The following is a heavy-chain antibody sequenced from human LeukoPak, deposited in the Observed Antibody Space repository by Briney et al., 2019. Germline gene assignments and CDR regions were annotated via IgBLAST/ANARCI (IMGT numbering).Heavy chain of an antibody. D-gene: IGHD2-21*01. V-gene: IGHV1-69*13. J-gene: IGHJ6*02. CDR1: GGTFSSYA. Sequence: SVKVSCMASGGTFSSYAISWVRQAPRHELEWMGGIIPIFGTANYAQKFQGRVTITADESTSTAYMELSSLRSEDTAVYYCARVVFPYYYYYGMDVWGQGTTVTVSS. CDR2: IIPIFGTA. CDR3: ARVVFPYYYYYGMDV.